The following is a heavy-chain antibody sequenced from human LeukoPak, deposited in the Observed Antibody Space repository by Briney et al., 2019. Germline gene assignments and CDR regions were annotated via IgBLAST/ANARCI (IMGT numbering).Heavy chain of an antibody. J-gene: IGHJ4*02. V-gene: IGHV3-15*01. D-gene: IGHD3-22*01. CDR2: IKRETDGGTT. Sequence: GGSLRLSCAASGFTFSNAWMSWVRQAPGKGLEWVGRIKRETDGGTTDYAAPVKGRFTISRDDSKSTLYLQMNSLKTDDTAVYYCTTKYYYDSSGYNNFDYWRQGTLVTVSS. CDR1: GFTFSNAW. CDR3: TTKYYYDSSGYNNFDY.